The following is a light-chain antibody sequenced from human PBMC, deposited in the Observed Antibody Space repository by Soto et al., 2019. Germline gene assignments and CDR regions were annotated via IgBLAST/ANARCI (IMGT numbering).Light chain of an antibody. CDR3: QQCGNWPRT. Sequence: ETVLTHSPATLSLSPVERATLSCSASQSVSSNVAWYQQKPGQAPRLLIYGTSTRDTGIPARFSGSGSGTEFALTISSLQSEDFAVYYCQQCGNWPRTFGQGTKVDIK. CDR1: QSVSSN. CDR2: GTS. V-gene: IGKV3-15*01. J-gene: IGKJ1*01.